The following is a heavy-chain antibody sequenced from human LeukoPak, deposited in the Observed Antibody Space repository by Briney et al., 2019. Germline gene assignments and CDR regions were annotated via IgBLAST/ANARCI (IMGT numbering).Heavy chain of an antibody. Sequence: ASVKVSCKASGYTFTSYGISWVRQAPGQGLEWMGWISAYNGNTNYAQKLQGRVTTTTDTSTSTAYMELRSLRSDDTAVYYCAREAYYYGSGSYYWNSGVAWFDPWGQGTLVTVSS. CDR1: GYTFTSYG. J-gene: IGHJ5*02. CDR3: AREAYYYGSGSYYWNSGVAWFDP. D-gene: IGHD3-10*01. CDR2: ISAYNGNT. V-gene: IGHV1-18*01.